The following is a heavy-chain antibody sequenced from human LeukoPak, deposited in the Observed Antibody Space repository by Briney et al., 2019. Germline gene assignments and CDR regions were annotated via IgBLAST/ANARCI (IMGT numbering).Heavy chain of an antibody. CDR3: ARESTSDY. CDR1: GFTFRSYS. Sequence: GGSLSLSCAASGFTFRSYSMTWFPQAPGKGLEWVSSISSSSSYIYYADSVKGRFTISRDNAKNSLYLQMNSLRAEDTAVYYCARESTSDYWGQGTLVTVSS. D-gene: IGHD5/OR15-5a*01. V-gene: IGHV3-21*01. J-gene: IGHJ4*02. CDR2: ISSSSSYI.